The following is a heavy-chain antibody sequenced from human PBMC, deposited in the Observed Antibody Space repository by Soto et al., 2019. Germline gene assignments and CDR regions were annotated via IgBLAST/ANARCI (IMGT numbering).Heavy chain of an antibody. Sequence: QVQLVQSGAEVKKPGASVKVSCKASGYTFTNYVMHWVRQAPGQRLEWMGSINAGDDNTKYSQKFQGRVTITTDTSASTASMELSSLRSEDTAVYYCARESGYPLDYWGQGTLVTVSS. CDR1: GYTFTNYV. CDR3: ARESGYPLDY. D-gene: IGHD3-22*01. CDR2: INAGDDNT. J-gene: IGHJ4*02. V-gene: IGHV1-3*01.